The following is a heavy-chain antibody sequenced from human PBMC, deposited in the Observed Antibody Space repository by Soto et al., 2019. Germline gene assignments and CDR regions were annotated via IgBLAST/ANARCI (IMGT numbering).Heavy chain of an antibody. D-gene: IGHD2-2*01. Sequence: QVQLVQSGAEVKKPGSSVKVSCKASGVTFSSYAISWVRQAPGQGLEWMGGIIPIFGTANYAQKFQGRVTITVDECTSTAYMELSSLSSADTAVYYCARDEGSISTSWFDPWGQGTLVTVSS. CDR2: IIPIFGTA. CDR1: GVTFSSYA. J-gene: IGHJ5*02. CDR3: ARDEGSISTSWFDP. V-gene: IGHV1-69*12.